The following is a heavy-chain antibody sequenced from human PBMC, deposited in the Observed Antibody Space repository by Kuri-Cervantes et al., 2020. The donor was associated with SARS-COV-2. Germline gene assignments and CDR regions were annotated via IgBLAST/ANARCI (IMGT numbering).Heavy chain of an antibody. Sequence: ASVKVSCKASGYTFTSYGISWVRQAPGQGLEWMGRISAYNGNTNYAQKLQGRVTMTTDTSTSTAYMELRSLRSEDTAVYYCARDLGAVAGLGYGMDVWGQGTTVTVSS. D-gene: IGHD6-19*01. CDR3: ARDLGAVAGLGYGMDV. CDR1: GYTFTSYG. CDR2: ISAYNGNT. J-gene: IGHJ6*02. V-gene: IGHV1-18*01.